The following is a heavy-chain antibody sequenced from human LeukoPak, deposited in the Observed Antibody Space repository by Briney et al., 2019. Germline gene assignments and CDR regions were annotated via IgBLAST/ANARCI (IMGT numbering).Heavy chain of an antibody. CDR1: GGSISSYY. CDR2: IYYSGST. Sequence: PSETLSLTCTVSGGSISSYYWGWIRQPPGKGLEWIGSIYYSGSTYYNPSLKSRVTISVDTSKNQFSLKLSSVTAADTAVYYCARVIVVVPAAHDAFDIWGQGTMVTVSS. CDR3: ARVIVVVPAAHDAFDI. V-gene: IGHV4-39*07. J-gene: IGHJ3*02. D-gene: IGHD2-2*01.